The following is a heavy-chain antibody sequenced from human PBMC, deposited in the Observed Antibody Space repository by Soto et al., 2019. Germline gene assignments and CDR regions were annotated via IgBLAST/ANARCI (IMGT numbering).Heavy chain of an antibody. CDR2: INPSGGST. V-gene: IGHV1-46*03. CDR3: TIKTYFDY. CDR1: GYTFTTYY. J-gene: IGHJ4*02. Sequence: QVQLVQSGTEVKKPGASVNVSCKASGYTFTTYYIHWVRQAPGQGLEWMGIINPSGGSTTYAQKFQGRVTMTRDTSTSTVYMELSSLRSEDTALYYCTIKTYFDYWGQGTLVTVSS.